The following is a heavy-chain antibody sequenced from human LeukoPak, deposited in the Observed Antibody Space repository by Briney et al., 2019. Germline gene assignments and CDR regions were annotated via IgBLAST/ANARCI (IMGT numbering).Heavy chain of an antibody. V-gene: IGHV3-23*01. CDR1: GFTFSSYA. Sequence: GGSLRLSCAASGFTFSSYAMSWVGQAPGKGLEWVSAISGSGGSTYYADSVKGRFTISRDNSKNTLYLQMNSLRAEDTAVYYCAKDPATDIVVVVAASTGGYWGQGTLVTVSS. CDR2: ISGSGGST. CDR3: AKDPATDIVVVVAASTGGY. D-gene: IGHD2-15*01. J-gene: IGHJ4*02.